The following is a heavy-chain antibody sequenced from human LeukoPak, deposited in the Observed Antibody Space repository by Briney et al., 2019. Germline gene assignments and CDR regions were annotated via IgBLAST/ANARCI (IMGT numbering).Heavy chain of an antibody. CDR1: GGTFSSYA. D-gene: IGHD4-17*01. CDR2: IIPILGIA. V-gene: IGHV1-69*04. Sequence: SVKVSCKASGGTFSSYAISWVRQAPGQGLEWMGRIIPILGIANYAQKVQGRVTITADKSTSTAYMELSSLRSEDTAVYYCARASVDRLRQYYYYGMDVWGQGTTVTVSS. CDR3: ARASVDRLRQYYYYGMDV. J-gene: IGHJ6*02.